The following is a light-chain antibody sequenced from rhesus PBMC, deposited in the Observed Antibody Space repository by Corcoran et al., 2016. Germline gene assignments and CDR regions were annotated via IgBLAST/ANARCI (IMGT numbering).Light chain of an antibody. CDR2: DTS. Sequence: EIVMTQSPATLSLSPGERATLSCRASQSVNYNLAWYHQKPGQAPRLPINDTSNRASGIPHRFSGRGSGTDFTLTISSLEPEDVGVYFCPQESNWPLTFGGGTRVDI. J-gene: IGKJ4*01. V-gene: IGKV3-35*01. CDR3: PQESNWPLT. CDR1: QSVNYN.